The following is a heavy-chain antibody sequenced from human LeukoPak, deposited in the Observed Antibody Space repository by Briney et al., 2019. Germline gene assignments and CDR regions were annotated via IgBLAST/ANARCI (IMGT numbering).Heavy chain of an antibody. Sequence: QPGRSLRLSCAASGFTFSSYGMHWVRQAPGKGLEWVAVIWYDGSNKYYADSVKGRFTISRDNSKNTLYLQMNSLRAEDTAVYYCARDLGDGYNYYFDYWGQGTLVTVFS. CDR1: GFTFSSYG. CDR3: ARDLGDGYNYYFDY. J-gene: IGHJ4*02. D-gene: IGHD5-24*01. CDR2: IWYDGSNK. V-gene: IGHV3-33*01.